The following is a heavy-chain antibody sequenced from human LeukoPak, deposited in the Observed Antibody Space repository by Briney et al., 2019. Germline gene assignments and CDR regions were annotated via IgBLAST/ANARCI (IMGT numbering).Heavy chain of an antibody. Sequence: ASVKVSCKASGYTFTSYYMHWVRQAPGQGLEWMGIINPSGGSTSYAQKFQGRVTMTRDTSTSTVYMELSSLRSEDTAVYYCARDGAPTVVGYYFDYWGQGTLVTVSS. CDR2: INPSGGST. CDR1: GYTFTSYY. J-gene: IGHJ4*02. CDR3: ARDGAPTVVGYYFDY. D-gene: IGHD4-23*01. V-gene: IGHV1-46*01.